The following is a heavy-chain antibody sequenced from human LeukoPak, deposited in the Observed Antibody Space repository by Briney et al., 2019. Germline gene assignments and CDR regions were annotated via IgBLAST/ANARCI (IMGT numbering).Heavy chain of an antibody. CDR2: IYPDDSDT. V-gene: IGHV5-51*01. CDR3: ASSMVIGTFGY. D-gene: IGHD3-22*01. J-gene: IGHJ4*02. CDR1: GYSFTSYW. Sequence: GESLKISWKGSGYSFTSYWIGWVRQIPGKGPEWVLIIYPDDSDTIYSPSFPGQVTISADKCISTAYLQWSSLKASDSAMYYCASSMVIGTFGYWGQGTLVTVSS.